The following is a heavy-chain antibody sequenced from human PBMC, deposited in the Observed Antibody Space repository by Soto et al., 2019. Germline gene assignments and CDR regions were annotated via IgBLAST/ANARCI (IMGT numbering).Heavy chain of an antibody. D-gene: IGHD1-26*01. CDR3: AKRGVGFDFDY. CDR2: ISGSGGST. J-gene: IGHJ4*02. CDR1: GFTFSSYA. V-gene: IGHV3-23*01. Sequence: EVQLLESGGGLVQPGGSLRLSCAASGFTFSSYAMSWVRQAPGKGLEWVSVISGSGGSTYYADSVKGRFTISRDNSKNTLYLQMNSLIAEDASVYYCAKRGVGFDFDYWGQGTLVTVSS.